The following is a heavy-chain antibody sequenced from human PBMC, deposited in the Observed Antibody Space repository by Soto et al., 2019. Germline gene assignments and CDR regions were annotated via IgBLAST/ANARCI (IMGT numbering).Heavy chain of an antibody. D-gene: IGHD6-13*01. CDR1: GFTLSAYW. CDR3: ARDVSPGSSSLYLDAFDI. Sequence: EVQLEESGGDWVQPGGSLRLSCAASGFTLSAYWMTGVRQAPGKGLEWVANINRDGSKKSYLDSVRGRFTISRDNVGNSLYLQMDSLRADDTDLYCCARDVSPGSSSLYLDAFDIWGQGTMVTVSS. V-gene: IGHV3-7*05. CDR2: INRDGSKK. J-gene: IGHJ3*02.